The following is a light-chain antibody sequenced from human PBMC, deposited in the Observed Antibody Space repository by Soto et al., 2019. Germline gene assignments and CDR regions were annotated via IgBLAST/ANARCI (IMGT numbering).Light chain of an antibody. Sequence: DIQMTQSPSSLSAFLGDRVTITCRASQSISTSLNWYQQKPGKAPNLLIYTTSTLHSGVPSRFSGSGSGTDFTLTISSLQPEDFATYYCQQSYSTPRTFGQGTKVDIK. J-gene: IGKJ1*01. CDR2: TTS. CDR3: QQSYSTPRT. CDR1: QSISTS. V-gene: IGKV1-39*01.